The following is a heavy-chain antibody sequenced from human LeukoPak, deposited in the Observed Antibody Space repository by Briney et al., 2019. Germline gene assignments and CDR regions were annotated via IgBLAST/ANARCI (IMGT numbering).Heavy chain of an antibody. CDR3: ARGGYGHLFGGSPDYF. J-gene: IGHJ4*02. CDR1: GFTFSNYE. V-gene: IGHV3-7*05. D-gene: IGHD2-15*01. CDR2: IKQDGSEK. Sequence: QAGGSLRLSCAASGFTFSNYEMSWVRQAPGKGLEWVANIKQDGSEKYYVDSVKGRFTISRDNAKNSLYLQMNSLRAEDTAVYYCARGGYGHLFGGSPDYFGGQGTLVTVSS.